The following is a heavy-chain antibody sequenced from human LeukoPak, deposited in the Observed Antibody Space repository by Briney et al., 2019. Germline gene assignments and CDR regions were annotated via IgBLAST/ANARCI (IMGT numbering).Heavy chain of an antibody. D-gene: IGHD3-10*01. J-gene: IGHJ4*02. Sequence: GGSLRLSCAASGFTSSSNGMHWVRQAPGKGLEWVAVIWYDGSNKYYADSVKGRFTISRDNSKNTLYLQMNSLRAEDTAVYYCARDRTMVRGRLDYWGQGTLVSVSS. CDR2: IWYDGSNK. CDR1: GFTSSSNG. CDR3: ARDRTMVRGRLDY. V-gene: IGHV3-33*01.